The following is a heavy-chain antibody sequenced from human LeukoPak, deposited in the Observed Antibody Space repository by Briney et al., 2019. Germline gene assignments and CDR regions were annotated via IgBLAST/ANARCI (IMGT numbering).Heavy chain of an antibody. CDR1: GFTVSSNY. CDR2: IYSGGST. Sequence: TGGPLRLSCAASGFTVSSNYMSWVRQAPGKGLEWVSVIYSGGSTYYADSVKGRFTISRDNSKNTLYLQMNSLRAEDTAVYYCARAYGSGRILDYWGQGTLVTVSS. J-gene: IGHJ4*02. CDR3: ARAYGSGRILDY. V-gene: IGHV3-53*01. D-gene: IGHD3-10*01.